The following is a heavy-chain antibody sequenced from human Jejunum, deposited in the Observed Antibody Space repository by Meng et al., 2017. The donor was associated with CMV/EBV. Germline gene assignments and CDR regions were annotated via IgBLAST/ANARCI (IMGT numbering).Heavy chain of an antibody. CDR3: AKDVARYSGDAEGAFDI. Sequence: FSTYGISWVRQAPGRGLEWVAFIRYDGSNKEYADSVRGRFTISRDNSKKSLYLQMNSLRAEDTAVYFCAKDVARYSGDAEGAFDIWGQGTMVTVSS. D-gene: IGHD5-12*01. V-gene: IGHV3-30*02. CDR1: FSTYG. J-gene: IGHJ3*02. CDR2: IRYDGSNK.